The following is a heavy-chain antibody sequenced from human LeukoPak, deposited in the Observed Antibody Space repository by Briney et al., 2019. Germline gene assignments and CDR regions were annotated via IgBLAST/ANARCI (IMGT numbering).Heavy chain of an antibody. V-gene: IGHV3-23*01. Sequence: VQPGGSLILSCAASGFTFNTYAMTWVRQAPGKGLEWVSAISASGGSTYYADSVKGRLTISRDNSKNTLYLQMNSLRGEDTAVYYCAKDQSHTGSYCPSDYWGQGALVTVSS. CDR2: ISASGGST. D-gene: IGHD1-26*01. J-gene: IGHJ4*02. CDR3: AKDQSHTGSYCPSDY. CDR1: GFTFNTYA.